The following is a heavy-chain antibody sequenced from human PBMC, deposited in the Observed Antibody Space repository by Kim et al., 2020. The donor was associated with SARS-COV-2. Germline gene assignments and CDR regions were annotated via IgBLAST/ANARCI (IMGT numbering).Heavy chain of an antibody. CDR3: ARDSPNEGTYYMDV. D-gene: IGHD1-1*01. Sequence: GGSLRLSCAASGFTFSSYAMHWVRQAPGKGLEWVAVISYDGSNKYYADSVKGRFTISRDNSKNTLYLQMNSLRAEDTAVYYCARDSPNEGTYYMDVWGKGTTVTVSS. V-gene: IGHV3-30*04. CDR1: GFTFSSYA. CDR2: ISYDGSNK. J-gene: IGHJ6*03.